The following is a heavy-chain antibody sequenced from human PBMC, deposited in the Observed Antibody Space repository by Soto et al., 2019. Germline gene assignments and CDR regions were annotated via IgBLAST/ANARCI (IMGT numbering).Heavy chain of an antibody. CDR3: AQAGVVAATGKSALYYFDY. D-gene: IGHD2-15*01. Sequence: ASVKVSCKASGYTFTSYYMNWVRQAPGQGLEWMGRIIPILGIANYAQKFQGRVTITADKSTSTAYMELSSLRSEDTAVYYCAQAGVVAATGKSALYYFDYWGQGTLVTVSS. CDR1: GYTFTSYY. CDR2: IIPILGIA. V-gene: IGHV1-69*02. J-gene: IGHJ4*02.